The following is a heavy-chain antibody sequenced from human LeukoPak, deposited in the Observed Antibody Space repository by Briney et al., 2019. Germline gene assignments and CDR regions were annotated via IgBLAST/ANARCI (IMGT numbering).Heavy chain of an antibody. CDR2: INHSGST. D-gene: IGHD3-10*01. Sequence: SETLSRTCAVYGGSFSGYYWSWIRQPPGKGLEWIGEINHSGSTNYNPSLKSRVTISVDTSKNQFSLKLSSVTAADTAVYYCARHGSGHDYWGQGTLVTVSS. J-gene: IGHJ4*02. CDR1: GGSFSGYY. CDR3: ARHGSGHDY. V-gene: IGHV4-34*01.